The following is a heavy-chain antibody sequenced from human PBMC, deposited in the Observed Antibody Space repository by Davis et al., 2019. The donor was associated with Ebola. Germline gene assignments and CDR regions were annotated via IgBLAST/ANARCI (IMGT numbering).Heavy chain of an antibody. D-gene: IGHD6-19*01. CDR1: NYTFTSYG. Sequence: ASVKVSCKASNYTFTSYGISWVRQAPGQGLEWMGWISAYKGNTNYAQKFLGRVTMNTDTSTSTAYMELRSLRSDDTAEYYCARGRNGGWDFDYWGQGTRVTVSS. V-gene: IGHV1-18*01. J-gene: IGHJ4*02. CDR2: ISAYKGNT. CDR3: ARGRNGGWDFDY.